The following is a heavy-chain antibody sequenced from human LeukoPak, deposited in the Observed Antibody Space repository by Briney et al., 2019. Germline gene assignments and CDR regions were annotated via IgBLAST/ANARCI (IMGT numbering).Heavy chain of an antibody. V-gene: IGHV1-3*03. CDR2: IIAGNGDT. CDR3: ARSQYLPYFDS. D-gene: IGHD2-2*02. J-gene: IGHJ4*02. Sequence: ASVKVSCKASGYTFTDYAIHWVRQAPGQSLEWMGWIIAGNGDTKYAHEFRGRVTITRDTSATTAYLVLSTPRSEDMAVYYCARSQYLPYFDSWGQGTLVTVSS. CDR1: GYTFTDYA.